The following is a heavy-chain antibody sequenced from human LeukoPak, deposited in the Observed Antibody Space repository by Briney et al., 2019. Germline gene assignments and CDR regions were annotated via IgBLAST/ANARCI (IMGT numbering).Heavy chain of an antibody. CDR2: IWYDGSNK. J-gene: IGHJ3*02. Sequence: GGSLRLSCAASGFTFSSYVMHWVRQAPGKGLEWVAVIWYDGSNKYYADSVKGRFTISRDNSKNTLYLQMSSLRAEDTAVYYCARDENGAFDIWGQGTMVTVSS. V-gene: IGHV3-33*01. CDR3: ARDENGAFDI. D-gene: IGHD1-1*01. CDR1: GFTFSSYV.